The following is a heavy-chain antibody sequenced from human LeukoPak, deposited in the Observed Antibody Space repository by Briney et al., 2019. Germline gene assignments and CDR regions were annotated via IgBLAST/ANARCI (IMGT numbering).Heavy chain of an antibody. CDR1: GFSFSSHG. Sequence: GGTLRLSCAASGFSFSSHGMSWVRQAPGKGLEWVSGIIGGAGGTYYADSVKGRFTISRDNSKNTLYLQMNSLRAEDTAVYYCTHGSMYQLDYWGQGTLVTVSS. V-gene: IGHV3-23*01. CDR2: IIGGAGGT. J-gene: IGHJ4*02. CDR3: THGSMYQLDY. D-gene: IGHD2-2*01.